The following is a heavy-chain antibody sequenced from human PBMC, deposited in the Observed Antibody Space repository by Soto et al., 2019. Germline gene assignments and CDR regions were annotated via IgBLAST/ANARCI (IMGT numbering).Heavy chain of an antibody. D-gene: IGHD4-17*01. CDR1: GYSFTSYW. Sequence: PGESLKISCKGSGYSFTSYWICWVRRMPGKGLEWMGRIDPSDSYTNYSPSFQGHVTISADKSISTAYLQWSSLKASDTAMYYCARQTTVTTNGMDVWGQGTTVTVSS. J-gene: IGHJ6*02. CDR2: IDPSDSYT. CDR3: ARQTTVTTNGMDV. V-gene: IGHV5-10-1*01.